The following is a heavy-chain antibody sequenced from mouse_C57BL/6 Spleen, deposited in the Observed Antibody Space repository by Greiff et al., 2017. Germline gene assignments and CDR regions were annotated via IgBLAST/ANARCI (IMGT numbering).Heavy chain of an antibody. CDR3: ATPSSYDYAFAY. J-gene: IGHJ3*01. V-gene: IGHV1-74*01. Sequence: VKLVESGAELVKPGASVKVSCKASGYTFTSYWMHWVKQRPGQGLEWIGRIHPSDSDTNYNQKFKGKATLTVDKSSSTAYMQLSSLTSEDSAVYYCATPSSYDYAFAYWGQGTLVTVSA. D-gene: IGHD2-4*01. CDR2: IHPSDSDT. CDR1: GYTFTSYW.